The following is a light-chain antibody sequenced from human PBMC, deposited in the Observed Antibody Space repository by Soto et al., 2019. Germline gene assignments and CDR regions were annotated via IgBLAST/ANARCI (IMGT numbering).Light chain of an antibody. Sequence: IVMTQSPATLSVSPGERVTLSCRASQNINSNLAWYQHKPGQAPRLLMFRASIRATGFPARFSGSGSGTEFTLTISSLQSEDVSVYFCQHYNFWPHSFGQGTKVDIK. J-gene: IGKJ2*01. CDR2: RAS. V-gene: IGKV3-15*01. CDR3: QHYNFWPHS. CDR1: QNINSN.